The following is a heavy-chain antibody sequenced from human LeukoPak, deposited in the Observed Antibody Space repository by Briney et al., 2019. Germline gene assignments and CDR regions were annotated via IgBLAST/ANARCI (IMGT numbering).Heavy chain of an antibody. CDR1: GGSFSGYY. Sequence: SETLSLTCAVYGGSFSGYYWSWIRQPPGKGLEWIGEINHSGSTNYNPSLKSRVTISVDTSKNQFSLKLSSVTAADTAVYYCARGRRGSYDSSGYPNYYYYYMDVWGKGTTVTISS. J-gene: IGHJ6*03. V-gene: IGHV4-34*01. D-gene: IGHD3-22*01. CDR3: ARGRRGSYDSSGYPNYYYYYMDV. CDR2: INHSGST.